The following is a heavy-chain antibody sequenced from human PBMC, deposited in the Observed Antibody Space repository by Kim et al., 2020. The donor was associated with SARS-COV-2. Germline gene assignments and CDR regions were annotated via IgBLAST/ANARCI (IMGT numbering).Heavy chain of an antibody. Sequence: SETLSLTCAVSGGSISSSNWWRWVRQPPGKGLEWLGEIYHSGSTNYNPSLKSGVTISVDKSKNQFSLKLSSVTAADTAMYYCARDDLDSSGWYGAIYWGQGTLVTVSS. V-gene: IGHV4-4*02. D-gene: IGHD6-19*01. CDR1: GGSISSSNW. CDR2: IYHSGST. CDR3: ARDDLDSSGWYGAIY. J-gene: IGHJ4*02.